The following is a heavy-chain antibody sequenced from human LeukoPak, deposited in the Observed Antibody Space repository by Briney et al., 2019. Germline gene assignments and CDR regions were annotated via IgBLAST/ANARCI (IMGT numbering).Heavy chain of an antibody. CDR2: IYHSGST. D-gene: IGHD2-15*01. CDR1: GGSISSSSYY. J-gene: IGHJ5*02. Sequence: PSETLSLTCTVSGGSISSSSYYWGWIRQPAGKGLEWIGSIYHSGSTYYNPSLKSRVTISVDTSKNQFSLKLSSVTAADTAVYYCAREGYCSGGSCSRFARFDPWGQGTLVTVSS. V-gene: IGHV4-39*07. CDR3: AREGYCSGGSCSRFARFDP.